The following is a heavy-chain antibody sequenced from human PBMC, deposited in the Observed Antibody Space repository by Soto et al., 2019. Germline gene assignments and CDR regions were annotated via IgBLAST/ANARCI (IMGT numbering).Heavy chain of an antibody. Sequence: LRLSCAASGFTFGKFVMRWVRQTPGKGLEWVSTITETGADTYYTDSVKGRFTISRDNSKNTLYLQMTTLRAEDTALYYCTKASSDRNHMEVWGPGTTVTVSS. V-gene: IGHV3-23*01. CDR1: GFTFGKFV. CDR2: ITETGADT. CDR3: TKASSDRNHMEV. J-gene: IGHJ6*02.